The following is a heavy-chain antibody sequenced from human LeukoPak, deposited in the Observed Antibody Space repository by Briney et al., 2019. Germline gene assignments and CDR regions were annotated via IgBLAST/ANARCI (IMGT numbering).Heavy chain of an antibody. J-gene: IGHJ4*02. CDR1: GGSISSYY. CDR2: IYYSGST. Sequence: SETLSLTCTVSGGSISSYYWSWIRQPPGKGLGWIGYIYYSGSTNYNPSLKSRVTISVDTSKKQFSLKLSSVTAADTAVYYCARRYDFWSGYPPPLDYWGQGTLVTVSS. D-gene: IGHD3-3*01. CDR3: ARRYDFWSGYPPPLDY. V-gene: IGHV4-59*12.